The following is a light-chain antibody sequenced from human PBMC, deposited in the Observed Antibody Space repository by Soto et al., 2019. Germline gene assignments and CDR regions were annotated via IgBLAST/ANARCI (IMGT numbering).Light chain of an antibody. V-gene: IGKV3-20*01. Sequence: EIVLTQSPGTLSLSPGERATLSCRASQSVSSSYLAWYQQKPGQAPRLLIYGASSRATGIPDRFSGSGSGRDLPLTISRLEAEDFAVYYCQQYGSSPYTFGQGTKLEIK. CDR2: GAS. CDR1: QSVSSSY. CDR3: QQYGSSPYT. J-gene: IGKJ2*01.